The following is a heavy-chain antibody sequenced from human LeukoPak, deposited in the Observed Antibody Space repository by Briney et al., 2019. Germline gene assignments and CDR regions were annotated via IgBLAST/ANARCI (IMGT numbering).Heavy chain of an antibody. J-gene: IGHJ3*02. CDR1: GASISSYY. V-gene: IGHV4-4*07. CDR3: ARDLWFGEFFDAFDI. Sequence: KASETLSLTCTVSGASISSYYWSWLRQPAGKRLEWIGRIYNSGTTNYNPSVKSRVTMSVDTAKNQFALKLRSVTAADTAVYYCARDLWFGEFFDAFDIWGHGTLVTVSS. CDR2: IYNSGTT. D-gene: IGHD3-10*01.